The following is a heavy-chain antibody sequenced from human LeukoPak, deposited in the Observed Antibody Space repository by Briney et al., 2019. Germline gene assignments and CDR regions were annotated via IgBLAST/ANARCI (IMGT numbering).Heavy chain of an antibody. CDR2: IRGSGCST. V-gene: IGHV3-23*01. J-gene: IGHJ6*02. CDR1: GFPLSSYA. D-gene: IGHD1-26*01. Sequence: PGEPLTLSCAASGFPLSSYAMSWVRQAPGKGLEWVSAIRGSGCSTYYADPVKGRFTISRDNSKKTLYLQMNSLRAEDAGVYYCASGPSTGMDVWGQGTTVTVSS. CDR3: ASGPSTGMDV.